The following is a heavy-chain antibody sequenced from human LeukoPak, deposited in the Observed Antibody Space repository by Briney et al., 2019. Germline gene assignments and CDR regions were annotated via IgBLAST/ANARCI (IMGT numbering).Heavy chain of an antibody. CDR3: ARDERLLSFLK. Sequence: GGSLRLSRAASGFTFSNYGLSWVRQAPGKGLEWVSGITGSGGSTYYADSVKGRFTISRDNSKNTLYLQMNSLRAEDTAIYYCARDERLLSFLKWGQGTLVTVSS. V-gene: IGHV3-23*01. D-gene: IGHD3-3*01. CDR1: GFTFSNYG. CDR2: ITGSGGST. J-gene: IGHJ4*02.